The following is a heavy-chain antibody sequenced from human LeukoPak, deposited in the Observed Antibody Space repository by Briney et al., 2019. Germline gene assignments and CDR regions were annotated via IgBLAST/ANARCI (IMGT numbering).Heavy chain of an antibody. D-gene: IGHD6-13*01. Sequence: PGGSLRLSCAASGFTFANAWMSWVRQAPGKGLEWVSYINYNSGYTNYADSVKGRFSISRDNAKHSLYLQMNSLRVEDTAVYYCARRSSSSSWTLGYWGQGTLVTVSS. V-gene: IGHV3-11*06. CDR3: ARRSSSSSWTLGY. J-gene: IGHJ4*02. CDR1: GFTFANAW. CDR2: INYNSGYT.